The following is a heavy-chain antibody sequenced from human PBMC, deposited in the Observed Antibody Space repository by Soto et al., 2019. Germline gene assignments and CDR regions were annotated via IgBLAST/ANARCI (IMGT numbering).Heavy chain of an antibody. CDR2: IYPGDSDT. CDR1: GYSFTDKW. CDR3: ARPPTGTETTSRFDY. D-gene: IGHD1-7*01. J-gene: IGHJ4*02. Sequence: EVQLVQSGAEVKKPGESLKISCKASGYSFTDKWIGWVRQMPGKGLEWMGIIYPGDSDTRYSPSFRGQVTISVDKSITTAYLQWNSLKASATAMYYCARPPTGTETTSRFDYWGQGTLVSVSS. V-gene: IGHV5-51*01.